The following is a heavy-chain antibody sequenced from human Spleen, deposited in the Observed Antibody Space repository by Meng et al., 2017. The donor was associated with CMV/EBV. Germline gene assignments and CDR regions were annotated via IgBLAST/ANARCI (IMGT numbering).Heavy chain of an antibody. V-gene: IGHV2-5*02. CDR2: IYWDDDK. D-gene: IGHD6-13*01. Sequence: ITLKESGPTLVKPTQTLTLTCTFSGFSLSTSGVAVGWIRQPPGKALEWVALIYWDDDKRYSPSLTGRVSITKGASNNQVVLTLTNMHPEDTGTYYCAHKHAAGGNWFDPWGQRTLVTVSS. J-gene: IGHJ5*02. CDR3: AHKHAAGGNWFDP. CDR1: GFSLSTSGVA.